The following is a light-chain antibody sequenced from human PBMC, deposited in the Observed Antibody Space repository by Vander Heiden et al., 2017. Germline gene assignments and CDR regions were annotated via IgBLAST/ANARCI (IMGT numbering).Light chain of an antibody. Sequence: QSVLTQPPSVSGAPGQRVTISCTGSSSNIGAGYGVHWYQQLPGTAPKLLIYDNNNRPSGVPDRFSGSKSGTSASLAITGLQAEDEADYYCQSYDSSLSGPVFGGGTKLTVL. J-gene: IGLJ3*02. CDR3: QSYDSSLSGPV. V-gene: IGLV1-40*01. CDR2: DNN. CDR1: SSNIGAGYG.